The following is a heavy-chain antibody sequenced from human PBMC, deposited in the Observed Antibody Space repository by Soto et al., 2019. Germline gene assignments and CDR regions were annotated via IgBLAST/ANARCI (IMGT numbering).Heavy chain of an antibody. CDR1: GGTFSSYA. CDR3: ARIGSDYYDSSGYGY. CDR2: IIHIFGTA. J-gene: IGHJ4*02. V-gene: IGHV1-69*01. D-gene: IGHD3-22*01. Sequence: QVQLVQSGAEVKKPGSSVKVSCKASGGTFSSYAISWVRQAPGQVLEWMGGIIHIFGTANYAQKFQGRVTITADESTSTAYMELSSLRSEDTAVYYCARIGSDYYDSSGYGYWGQGTLVTVSS.